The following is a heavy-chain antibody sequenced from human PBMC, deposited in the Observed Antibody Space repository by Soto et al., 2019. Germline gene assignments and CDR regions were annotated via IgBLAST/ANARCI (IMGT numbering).Heavy chain of an antibody. CDR3: ARDPSGSYRTNGFDP. V-gene: IGHV3-48*03. D-gene: IGHD1-26*01. CDR2: ISSSGSTI. Sequence: VGSLRLSCAASGFTFSSYEMNWVRQAPGKGLEWVSYISSSGSTIYYADSVKGRFTISRDNAKNTLYLQMNSLRAEDTAVYYCARDPSGSYRTNGFDPWGKGTLVTVSS. J-gene: IGHJ5*02. CDR1: GFTFSSYE.